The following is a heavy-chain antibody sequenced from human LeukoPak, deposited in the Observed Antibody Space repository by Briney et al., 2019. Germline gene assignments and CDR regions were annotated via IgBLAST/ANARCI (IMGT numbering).Heavy chain of an antibody. CDR1: GFTFSSYS. Sequence: PGGSLRLSCAASGFTFSSYSMNWVRQAPGKGLEWVSYISSSSSTIYYADSVKGRFTISRDNAKNSLSLQVNSLRADDTAVYYCARVGSTVAAGTPDYWGQGTLVTVSS. D-gene: IGHD6-13*01. CDR3: ARVGSTVAAGTPDY. V-gene: IGHV3-48*04. J-gene: IGHJ4*02. CDR2: ISSSSSTI.